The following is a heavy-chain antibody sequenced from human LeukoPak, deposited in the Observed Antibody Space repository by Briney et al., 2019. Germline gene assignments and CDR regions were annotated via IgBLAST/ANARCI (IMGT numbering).Heavy chain of an antibody. D-gene: IGHD5/OR15-5a*01. J-gene: IGHJ4*02. V-gene: IGHV3-7*05. CDR1: GFTFSSYW. CDR3: AREDVDIASTPLCDY. CDR2: IKQDGSER. Sequence: GGSLRLSCAASGFTFSSYWMHWVRQAPGRGLEWVANIKQDGSERYYVDSVRGRFTISRDNAKNSLYLQMNSLRAEDTAVYYCAREDVDIASTPLCDYWGQGALVTVSS.